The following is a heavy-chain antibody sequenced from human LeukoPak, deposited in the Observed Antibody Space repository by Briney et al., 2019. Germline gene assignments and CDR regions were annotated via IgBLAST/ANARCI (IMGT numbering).Heavy chain of an antibody. V-gene: IGHV3-48*01. J-gene: IGHJ1*01. CDR2: ISSSSSTI. D-gene: IGHD3-10*01. Sequence: GGSLRLSCAASGFTFSSYSMNWVRQAPGKGLEWVSYISSSSSTIYYADSVKGRFTISRDNSKNTLYLQMNSLRAEDTAVYYCAKAPGSAEYFQHWGQGTLVTVSS. CDR3: AKAPGSAEYFQH. CDR1: GFTFSSYS.